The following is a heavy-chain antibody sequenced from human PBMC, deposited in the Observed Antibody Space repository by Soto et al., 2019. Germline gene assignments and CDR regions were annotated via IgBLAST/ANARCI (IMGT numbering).Heavy chain of an antibody. D-gene: IGHD5-18*01. CDR1: GFAFSTYA. CDR2: ISYDGSNK. Sequence: QAQLVESGGGVVQPGRSLRLSCADSGFAFSTYAMHWVRQAPGKGPEWLAVISYDGSNKYYADAVKGRFTITRDNSKITLDLQMNSLRAEDTAVYYCARDRREYSYGGQLLWVQGTLVTVSS. V-gene: IGHV3-30-3*01. CDR3: ARDRREYSYGGQLL. J-gene: IGHJ4*02.